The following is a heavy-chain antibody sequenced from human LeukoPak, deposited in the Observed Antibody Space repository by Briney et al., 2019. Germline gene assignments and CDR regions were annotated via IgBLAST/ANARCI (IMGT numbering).Heavy chain of an antibody. CDR1: GFTFSSYA. V-gene: IGHV3-23*01. D-gene: IGHD1-1*01. Sequence: GGSLRLSCAASGFTFSSYAMSWVRQAPGKGLEWVSAISGSGGSTYYADSVKGRFTISRDNSKNTLYLQMNSLRAEDTAVYYCAKVFSWNGDLRHFDYWGQGTLVTVSS. J-gene: IGHJ4*02. CDR2: ISGSGGST. CDR3: AKVFSWNGDLRHFDY.